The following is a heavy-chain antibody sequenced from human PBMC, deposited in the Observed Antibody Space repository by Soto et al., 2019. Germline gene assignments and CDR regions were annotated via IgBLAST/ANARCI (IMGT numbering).Heavy chain of an antibody. CDR2: IIPVFGRP. V-gene: IGHV1-69*01. Sequence: SLEGYCKAVVGAFSSFGSSWVRQAPGQGLEWMGGIIPVFGRPNYAQRFRGRLTITADESTNTSYMELIDLTSEETAVYYCAREASGYDFWGQGTQGT. J-gene: IGHJ1*01. CDR1: VGAFSSFG. D-gene: IGHD5-12*01. CDR3: AREASGYDF.